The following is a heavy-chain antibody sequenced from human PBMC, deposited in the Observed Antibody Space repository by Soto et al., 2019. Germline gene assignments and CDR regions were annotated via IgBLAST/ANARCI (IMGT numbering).Heavy chain of an antibody. J-gene: IGHJ5*02. D-gene: IGHD6-19*01. CDR3: AKEPGPRIAVAGTNGFDP. V-gene: IGHV3-23*01. CDR2: ISGSGGST. CDR1: GFTFSSYA. Sequence: GGSLRLSCAASGFTFSSYAMSWVRQAPGKGLEWVSAISGSGGSTYYADSVKGRFTISRDNSKNTLYLQMNSLRAEDTAVYYCAKEPGPRIAVAGTNGFDPWGQGTLVT.